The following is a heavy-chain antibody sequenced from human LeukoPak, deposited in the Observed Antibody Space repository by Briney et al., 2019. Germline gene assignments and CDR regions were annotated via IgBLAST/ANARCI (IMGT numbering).Heavy chain of an antibody. J-gene: IGHJ4*02. V-gene: IGHV4-61*01. CDR1: GGSVSSGSYY. D-gene: IGHD2-21*02. CDR2: IYYSGST. CDR3: ASRETYCGGDCYHDY. Sequence: PSETLSLTCTVSGGSVSSGSYYWSWIRQPPGKGLEWIGYIYYSGSTNYNPSLKSRVTISVDTSKNQFSLKLSSVTAADTAVYYCASRETYCGGDCYHDYWGQGTLVTVSS.